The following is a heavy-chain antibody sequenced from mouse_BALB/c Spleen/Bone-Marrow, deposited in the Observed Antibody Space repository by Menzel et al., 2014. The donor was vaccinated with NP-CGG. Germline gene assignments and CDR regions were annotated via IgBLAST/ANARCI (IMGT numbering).Heavy chain of an antibody. CDR2: INPYNDGT. CDR3: ARSLYGYGWYFDV. CDR1: GYTFTSYV. D-gene: IGHD2-2*01. J-gene: IGHJ1*01. Sequence: EVQLQQSGPELVKPGAPVKMSCKASGYTFTSYVMHWVKQKPGQGLEWIGYINPYNDGTKYNEKFKGKATLTSDKSSSTAYMELSSLTSEDSAVYYCARSLYGYGWYFDVWGAGTTVTVSS. V-gene: IGHV1-14*01.